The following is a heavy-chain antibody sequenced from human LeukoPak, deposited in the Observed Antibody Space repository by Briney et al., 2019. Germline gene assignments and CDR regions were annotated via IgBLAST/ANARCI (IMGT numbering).Heavy chain of an antibody. Sequence: SETLSLTCAVYGGSFSGYYWSWIRQPPGKGLEWIGEIHHSGSTNYNPSLKSRVTISVDTSKNQFSLKLSSVTAADTAVYYCARGPRIAARRGFDYWGQGTLVTVSS. CDR1: GGSFSGYY. V-gene: IGHV4-34*01. D-gene: IGHD6-6*01. J-gene: IGHJ4*02. CDR2: IHHSGST. CDR3: ARGPRIAARRGFDY.